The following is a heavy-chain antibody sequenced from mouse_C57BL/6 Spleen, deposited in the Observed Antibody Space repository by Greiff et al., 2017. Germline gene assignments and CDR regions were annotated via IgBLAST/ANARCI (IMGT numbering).Heavy chain of an antibody. CDR1: GYTFTDYY. Sequence: VQLKESGAELVRPGASVKLSCKASGYTFTDYYINWVKQRPGQGLEWIARIYPGSGNTYYNEKFKGKATLTAEKSSSTAYMQLSSLTSEDSAVYFCARGASYWYFDVWGTGTTVTVSS. J-gene: IGHJ1*03. CDR2: IYPGSGNT. D-gene: IGHD6-2*01. V-gene: IGHV1-76*01. CDR3: ARGASYWYFDV.